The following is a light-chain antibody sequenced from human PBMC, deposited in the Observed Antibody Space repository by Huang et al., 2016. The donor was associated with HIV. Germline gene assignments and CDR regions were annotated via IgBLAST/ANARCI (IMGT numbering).Light chain of an antibody. CDR2: DAS. CDR1: QSVRSY. J-gene: IGKJ4*01. Sequence: EIVLTQSTATLSLSPGERATLSCRASQSVRSYLAWYQQKPGQAPRLLIYDASNRATGIPAMFSGSGSGTDFTLTISNLQSEDFAVYYCQQRSAWPLTFGGGTKVEI. V-gene: IGKV3-11*01. CDR3: QQRSAWPLT.